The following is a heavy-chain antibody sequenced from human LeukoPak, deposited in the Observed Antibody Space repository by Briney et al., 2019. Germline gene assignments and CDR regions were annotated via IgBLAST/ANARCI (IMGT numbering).Heavy chain of an antibody. J-gene: IGHJ4*02. V-gene: IGHV3-23*05. Sequence: GGSLRLSCATSGFTFSTYAMSWVRQAPGKGLEWVSTIYTGGNTYYAASVKGRFTISRDFSKNTVFLHMNSLRAEDTAMYYCARGDDSGYYDYFDYWGQGALVTVSS. CDR2: IYTGGNT. D-gene: IGHD3-22*01. CDR3: ARGDDSGYYDYFDY. CDR1: GFTFSTYA.